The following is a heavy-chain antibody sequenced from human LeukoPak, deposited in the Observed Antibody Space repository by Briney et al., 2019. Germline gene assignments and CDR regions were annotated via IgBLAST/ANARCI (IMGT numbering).Heavy chain of an antibody. Sequence: SETLSLTCIVSGGSINSYYWSWIRQPPGKGLEWIGHINYSGGTKYNPSLKSRVTISVDTPKNQFSLKLSSVTAADTAVYYCAREGDGYNYVDYWGQGTLVTVSS. CDR3: AREGDGYNYVDY. V-gene: IGHV4-59*12. D-gene: IGHD5-24*01. J-gene: IGHJ4*02. CDR1: GGSINSYY. CDR2: INYSGGT.